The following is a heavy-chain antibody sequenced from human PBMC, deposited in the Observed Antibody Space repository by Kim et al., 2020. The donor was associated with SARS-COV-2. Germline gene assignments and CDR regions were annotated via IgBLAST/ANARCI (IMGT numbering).Heavy chain of an antibody. CDR1: GGTFSSYA. CDR3: ARDSDIVVVPAAIPRGYYYYGMDV. CDR2: IIPIFGTA. Sequence: SVKVSCKASGGTFSSYAISWVRQAPGQGLEWMGGIIPIFGTANYAQKFQGRVTITADESTSTAYMELSSLRSEDTAVYYCARDSDIVVVPAAIPRGYYYYGMDVWGQGTTVTVSS. J-gene: IGHJ6*02. D-gene: IGHD2-2*02. V-gene: IGHV1-69*13.